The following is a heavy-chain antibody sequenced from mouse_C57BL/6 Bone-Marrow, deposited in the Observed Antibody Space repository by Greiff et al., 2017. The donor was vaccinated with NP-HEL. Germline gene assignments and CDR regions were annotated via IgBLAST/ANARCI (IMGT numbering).Heavy chain of an antibody. J-gene: IGHJ4*01. V-gene: IGHV5-4*01. CDR1: GFTFSSYA. Sequence: DVHLVESGGGLVKPGGSLKLSCAASGFTFSSYAMSWVRQTPEKRLEWVATISDGGSYTYYPDNVKGRFTISRDNAKNNLYLQMSHLKAEDTAMYYCARDYDGAMDYWGQGTSVTVSS. D-gene: IGHD2-12*01. CDR3: ARDYDGAMDY. CDR2: ISDGGSYT.